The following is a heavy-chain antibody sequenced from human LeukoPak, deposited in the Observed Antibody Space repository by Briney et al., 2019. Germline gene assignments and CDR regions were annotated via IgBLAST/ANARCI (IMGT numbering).Heavy chain of an antibody. J-gene: IGHJ4*02. V-gene: IGHV3-30*04. CDR2: VSKDGNTK. CDR3: ARNPLWFGELLPFDY. Sequence: GRSLRHSCVASGFTFSTYAIHWVRQAPGKGLEWVAVVSKDGNTKYYADSVKGRFTISRDNSKNTLYLQMNSLRAEDTSVYYCARNPLWFGELLPFDYWGQGTLVTVSS. CDR1: GFTFSTYA. D-gene: IGHD3-10*01.